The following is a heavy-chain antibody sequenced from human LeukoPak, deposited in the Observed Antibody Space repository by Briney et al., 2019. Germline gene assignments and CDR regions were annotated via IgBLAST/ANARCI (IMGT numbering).Heavy chain of an antibody. V-gene: IGHV3-7*01. Sequence: GGSLRLSCAASGFTFRSYSMSWVRQAPGKGLEWVANISHGGGDAYYADSVKGRFTISRDNAKNSLYLQLNSLRAEDTAVYYCARHPIYGGNRFFDYWGQGTLVTVSS. J-gene: IGHJ4*01. D-gene: IGHD4/OR15-4a*01. CDR1: GFTFRSYS. CDR3: ARHPIYGGNRFFDY. CDR2: ISHGGGDA.